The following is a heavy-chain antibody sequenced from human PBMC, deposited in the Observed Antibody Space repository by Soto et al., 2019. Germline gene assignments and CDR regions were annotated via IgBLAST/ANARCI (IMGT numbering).Heavy chain of an antibody. Sequence: HGESLKISCKGSGYSFTNYWIGWVRQMPGKGLEWMGIIYPGDSDTRYSPSFQGQVTISADKSISTAYLQWSSLKASDTAMYYCAKTRTGDRDAFDFWGQGTMVTVSS. J-gene: IGHJ3*01. CDR2: IYPGDSDT. CDR3: AKTRTGDRDAFDF. D-gene: IGHD1-26*01. V-gene: IGHV5-51*01. CDR1: GYSFTNYW.